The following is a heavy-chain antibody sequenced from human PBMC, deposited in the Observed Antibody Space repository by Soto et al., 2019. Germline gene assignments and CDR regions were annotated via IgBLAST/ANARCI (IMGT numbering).Heavy chain of an antibody. D-gene: IGHD4-17*01. CDR1: GYTFTSHD. V-gene: IGHV1-8*01. Sequence: QVQLVQSGAEVKKSGASVKVSCKASGYTFTSHDINWVRQATGQGLEWMGWMNPNSGNTGYAQKFQGGGTMTRNTSXXXAXXXXXXXXSXXXXXXXCXXCXYXYYARFDYWGQGTLVTVSS. J-gene: IGHJ4*02. CDR3: XXCXYXYYARFDY. CDR2: MNPNSGNT.